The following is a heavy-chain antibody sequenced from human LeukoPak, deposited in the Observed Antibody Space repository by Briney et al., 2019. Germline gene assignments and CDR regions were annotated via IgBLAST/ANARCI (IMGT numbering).Heavy chain of an antibody. CDR1: GFTFSSHS. J-gene: IGHJ4*02. Sequence: PGGSLRLSCAASGFTFSSHSMSWVRQAPGEGLEWVSAISPSGDSTTYPDSVKGRFTISRDNSKNMLYLQMNSLTAEDTAIYYCARHGSYWDFDYWGQGTLVTVSS. V-gene: IGHV3-23*01. CDR2: ISPSGDST. CDR3: ARHGSYWDFDY. D-gene: IGHD1-26*01.